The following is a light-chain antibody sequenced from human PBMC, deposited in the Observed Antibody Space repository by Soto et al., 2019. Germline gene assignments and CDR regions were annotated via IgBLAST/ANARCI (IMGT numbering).Light chain of an antibody. Sequence: VLTQSPATLSLSPGESAPLSCRASQSVSSNLAWYQQKPGQAPRLLIYGASTRATGIPARFSGSGSGTEFTLTISSLQSEDFAVYYCQQYNNWPPITFGQGTRLEIK. J-gene: IGKJ5*01. CDR3: QQYNNWPPIT. CDR2: GAS. CDR1: QSVSSN. V-gene: IGKV3-15*01.